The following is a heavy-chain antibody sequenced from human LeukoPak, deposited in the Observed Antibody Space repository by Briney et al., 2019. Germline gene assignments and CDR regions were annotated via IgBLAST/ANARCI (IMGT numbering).Heavy chain of an antibody. V-gene: IGHV3-48*03. D-gene: IGHD3-22*01. CDR1: GFTFSSYE. CDR2: ISSSGSNI. J-gene: IGHJ4*02. CDR3: AREYYYDSSGYYIPYFFDY. Sequence: GGSLRLSCAASGFTFSSYEMNWVRQAPGKGLEWVSYISSSGSNIYYADSVKGRFTISRDNAKNSLYLQMNSLRAEDTAVYYCAREYYYDSSGYYIPYFFDYWGQGTLVTVSS.